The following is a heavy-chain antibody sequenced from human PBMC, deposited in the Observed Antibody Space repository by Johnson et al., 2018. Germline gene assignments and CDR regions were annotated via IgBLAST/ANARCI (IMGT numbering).Heavy chain of an antibody. D-gene: IGHD5-12*01. Sequence: VQLVQSGGGLVQPGRSLRLSCTASGFTFGDYAMSWFRQAPGKGLEWGGFIRSKAYGGTTEYAASVKGRFTISRDDSKSIAYLQMNSLKTEDTAVYYCTRATVARDYYYGMDVWGQGTTVTVSS. CDR3: TRATVARDYYYGMDV. CDR1: GFTFGDYA. J-gene: IGHJ6*02. CDR2: IRSKAYGGTT. V-gene: IGHV3-49*03.